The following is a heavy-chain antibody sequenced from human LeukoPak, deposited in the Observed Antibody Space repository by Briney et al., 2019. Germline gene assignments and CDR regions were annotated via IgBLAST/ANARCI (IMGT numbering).Heavy chain of an antibody. CDR2: ISSSSSTI. D-gene: IGHD6-19*01. CDR3: ARAIAYSSGWYGDFDY. J-gene: IGHJ4*02. V-gene: IGHV3-48*04. CDR1: GFTFSSYS. Sequence: PGGSLRLSCAASGFTFSSYSMNWVRQAPGKGLEWVSYISSSSSTIYYADSVKGRFTISRDNAKNSLYLQMNSLRAEDTAVYYCARAIAYSSGWYGDFDYWGQGTLVTVSS.